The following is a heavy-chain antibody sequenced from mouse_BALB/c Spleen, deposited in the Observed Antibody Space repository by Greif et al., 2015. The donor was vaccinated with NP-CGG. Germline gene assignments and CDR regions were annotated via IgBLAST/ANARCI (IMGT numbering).Heavy chain of an antibody. Sequence: QVQLKQSGAELVRPGVSVKISCKGSGYTFTDYAMHWVKQSHAKSLEWIGVISTYYGDASYNQKFKGKATMTVDKSSSTAYMELARLTSEDSAIYYCAREGNYFYYAMDYWGQGTSVTVSS. CDR2: ISTYYGDA. J-gene: IGHJ4*01. V-gene: IGHV1S137*01. CDR1: GYTFTDYA. CDR3: AREGNYFYYAMDY. D-gene: IGHD2-1*01.